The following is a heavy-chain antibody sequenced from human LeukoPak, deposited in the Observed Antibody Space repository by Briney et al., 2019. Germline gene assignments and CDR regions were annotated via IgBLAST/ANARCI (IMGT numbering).Heavy chain of an antibody. D-gene: IGHD1-1*01. V-gene: IGHV3-53*01. J-gene: IGHJ6*02. CDR2: IYSGGST. CDR1: GFIVSSNY. Sequence: GGSLRLSCAASGFIVSSNYMTWVRQAPGKGLEWVSVIYSGGSTYYADSVKGRFTISRDNSKNTLYLQMNSLRAEDTAVYYCAREGPLDYGMDVWGQGTTVTVSS. CDR3: AREGPLDYGMDV.